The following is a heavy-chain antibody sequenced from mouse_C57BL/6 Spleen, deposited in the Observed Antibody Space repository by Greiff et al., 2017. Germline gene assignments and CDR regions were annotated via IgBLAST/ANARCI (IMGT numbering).Heavy chain of an antibody. Sequence: VQLQQSGAELARPGASVTMSCKASGYTFTSYTMHWVKQRPGQGLEWIGYINPSSGYTKYNQKFKDKATLTADKSSSTAYMQLSSLTSEDSAVYSCASPGGSSYDAMDDWGQGTSVTVSS. CDR3: ASPGGSSYDAMDD. J-gene: IGHJ4*01. CDR2: INPSSGYT. CDR1: GYTFTSYT. V-gene: IGHV1-4*01. D-gene: IGHD1-1*01.